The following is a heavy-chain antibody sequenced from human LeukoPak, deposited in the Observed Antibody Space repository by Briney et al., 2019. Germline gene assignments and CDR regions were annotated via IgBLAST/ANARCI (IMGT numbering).Heavy chain of an antibody. CDR3: ARVVGATSIDY. Sequence: PSETLSLTCSVSGSSISSDYYWGWVRQPPGKGLEWIGSIKHRGRSYYNPSLKSRVTISVDTSKKQFSLQLSSVTAADTAVYYCARVVGATSIDYWGQGILVTVSS. CDR2: IKHRGRS. CDR1: GSSISSDYY. J-gene: IGHJ4*02. D-gene: IGHD2-15*01. V-gene: IGHV4-38-2*02.